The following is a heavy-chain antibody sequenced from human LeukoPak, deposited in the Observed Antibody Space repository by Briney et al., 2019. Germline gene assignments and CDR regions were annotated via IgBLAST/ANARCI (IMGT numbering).Heavy chain of an antibody. D-gene: IGHD4-11*01. Sequence: PSETLSLTCTVSGGSISSGGYYWSWIRQHPGKGLEWIGYIYCSGSTYYNPSLKSRVTISVDTSKNQFSLKLSSVTAADTAVYYCARESSVTPYYFDYWGQGTLVTVSS. CDR2: IYCSGST. V-gene: IGHV4-31*03. CDR1: GGSISSGGYY. CDR3: ARESSVTPYYFDY. J-gene: IGHJ4*02.